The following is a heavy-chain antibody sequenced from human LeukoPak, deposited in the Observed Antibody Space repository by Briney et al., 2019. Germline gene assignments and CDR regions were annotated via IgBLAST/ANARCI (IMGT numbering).Heavy chain of an antibody. D-gene: IGHD3-10*01. Sequence: GGSLRLSCAASKFIFSDYGMHWVRQAPGKGLEWVAFIWYDGSDEYYADSVKGRFTISRDNSKNTLYLQMNSLTIEDTAVYYCAKGGGELGSGSLDYWGQGTLVTVSS. CDR2: IWYDGSDE. V-gene: IGHV3-30*02. CDR3: AKGGGELGSGSLDY. J-gene: IGHJ4*02. CDR1: KFIFSDYG.